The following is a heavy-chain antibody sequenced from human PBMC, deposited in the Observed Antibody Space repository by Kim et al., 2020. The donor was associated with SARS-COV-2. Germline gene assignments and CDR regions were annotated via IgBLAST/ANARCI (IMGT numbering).Heavy chain of an antibody. J-gene: IGHJ6*01. D-gene: IGHD3-10*01. V-gene: IGHV3-15*01. CDR3: TTDGHPYGHRRLAV. CDR2: IKAESNGGTP. CDR1: GFTFSNAW. Sequence: GGSLRLSCVASGFTFSNAWMSWVRQAPGQGLEWVGRIKAESNGGTPSYADHGNGRFTGSRADSKNTLYLQMNSLKAEDTAVYYCTTDGHPYGHRRLAVWG.